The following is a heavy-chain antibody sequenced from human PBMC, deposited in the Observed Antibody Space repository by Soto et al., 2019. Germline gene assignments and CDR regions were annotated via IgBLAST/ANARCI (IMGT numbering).Heavy chain of an antibody. V-gene: IGHV1-69*08. CDR1: GDTFSSYI. CDR3: ARRRYCGYDCYQKHYYGMDV. J-gene: IGHJ6*02. CDR2: SIPVLGTT. D-gene: IGHD2-21*02. Sequence: QVQLVQSGAEVKKPGSSVKVSCRSSGDTFSSYIVNWLRQAPGRGHEWVGRSIPVLGTTDYAQSFRGRVTITADRSTNTVYMELSSLRSQDTAVYYCARRRYCGYDCYQKHYYGMDVWGQGTTVTVAS.